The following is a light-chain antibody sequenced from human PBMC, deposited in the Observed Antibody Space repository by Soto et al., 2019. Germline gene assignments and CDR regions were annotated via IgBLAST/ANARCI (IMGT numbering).Light chain of an antibody. Sequence: QSVLTQSTSASASLGASANLTCTLSSGHSNYAIAWHQQQPEKGPRYFMNVNSDGSHTKGDGIPDRFSGSSSGADRYLTISSLQSEDEADYYCQTWGTGIPVFGGGTKLTVL. CDR2: VNSDGSH. CDR3: QTWGTGIPV. J-gene: IGLJ3*02. CDR1: SGHSNYA. V-gene: IGLV4-69*02.